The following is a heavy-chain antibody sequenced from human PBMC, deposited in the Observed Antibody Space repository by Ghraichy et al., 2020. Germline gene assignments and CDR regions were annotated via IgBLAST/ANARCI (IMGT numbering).Heavy chain of an antibody. V-gene: IGHV3-23*01. J-gene: IGHJ3*01. Sequence: GESLNISCAASGFTFFNYAMNWVRQAPGKGLEWVSSISGSGVNTYYADSVKGRFSISRDNSKNTLFLQMNSLSAEDTAVYYCAKDRYYYADRLTHAFDFWGQGTMVTVSS. CDR1: GFTFFNYA. D-gene: IGHD3-22*01. CDR2: ISGSGVNT. CDR3: AKDRYYYADRLTHAFDF.